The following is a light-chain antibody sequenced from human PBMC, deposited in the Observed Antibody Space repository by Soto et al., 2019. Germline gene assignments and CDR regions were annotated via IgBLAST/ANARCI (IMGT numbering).Light chain of an antibody. V-gene: IGKV3-15*01. CDR3: QQYNNSPT. J-gene: IGKJ1*01. CDR1: QSVSSH. CDR2: GAS. Sequence: EILMTQSPATLSVSPGERATLSCRASQSVSSHLAWYQQKPGQAPRLLIYGASTWATGVPPRFSGSGSATEFTPTISRLQAEDFAFYYWQQYNNSPTFGQGTKVDIK.